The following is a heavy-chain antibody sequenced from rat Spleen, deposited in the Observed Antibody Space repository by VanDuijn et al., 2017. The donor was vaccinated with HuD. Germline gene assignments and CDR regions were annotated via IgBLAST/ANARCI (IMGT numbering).Heavy chain of an antibody. Sequence: EVQLVESGGGLVQPGRSLKLSCAASGFTFSDYNMAWVRQAPGKGLEWVAYISSNSGTIYYADTVKGRFTISRDNAKNTLYLQLSSLRSEDTAFYYCARAVGNFDYWGQGVMVTVSS. J-gene: IGHJ2*01. V-gene: IGHV5-34*01. CDR2: ISSNSGTI. CDR3: ARAVGNFDY. D-gene: IGHD4-3*01. CDR1: GFTFSDYN.